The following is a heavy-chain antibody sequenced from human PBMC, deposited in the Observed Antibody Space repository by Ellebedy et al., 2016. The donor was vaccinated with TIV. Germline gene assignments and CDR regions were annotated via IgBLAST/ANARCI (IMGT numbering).Heavy chain of an antibody. D-gene: IGHD2-2*01. CDR1: GFTFHSYS. CDR2: ISSSSSYI. V-gene: IGHV3-21*01. CDR3: ARVEPFYCSSTSCKNLGSDY. J-gene: IGHJ4*02. Sequence: GGSLRLXCAASGFTFHSYSMNWVRQAPGKGLEWVSSISSSSSYIYYADSVKGRFTISRDNAKNSLYLQMNSLRAEDTAVYYCARVEPFYCSSTSCKNLGSDYWGQGTLVTVSS.